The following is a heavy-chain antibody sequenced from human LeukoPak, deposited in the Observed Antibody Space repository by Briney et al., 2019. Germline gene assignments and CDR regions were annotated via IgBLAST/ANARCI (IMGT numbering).Heavy chain of an antibody. CDR1: GGTFSSYA. CDR2: IIPIFGTA. J-gene: IGHJ4*02. D-gene: IGHD3-22*01. CDR3: ARDQDYYDSSGYYLSY. Sequence: ASVKVSCKASGGTFSSYAISWVRQAPGQGLEWMGGIIPIFGTANYAQKFQGRVTITADESTSTAYMELSSLRSEDTAVYYCARDQDYYDSSGYYLSYWGQGTLVTVSS. V-gene: IGHV1-69*13.